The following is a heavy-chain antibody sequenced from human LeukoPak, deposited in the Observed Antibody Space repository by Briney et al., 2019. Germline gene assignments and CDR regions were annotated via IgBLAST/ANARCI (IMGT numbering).Heavy chain of an antibody. J-gene: IGHJ4*02. D-gene: IGHD6-13*01. V-gene: IGHV4-34*01. CDR1: GGSTSSYY. CDR3: ARGRWHPSVRVDY. CDR2: INHSGST. Sequence: SETLSLTCTVSGGSTSSYYWSWIRQPPGKGLEWIGEINHSGSTNYNPSLKSRVTISVDTSKNQFSLKLNSVTAADTAVYYCARGRWHPSVRVDYWGQGTLVTVSS.